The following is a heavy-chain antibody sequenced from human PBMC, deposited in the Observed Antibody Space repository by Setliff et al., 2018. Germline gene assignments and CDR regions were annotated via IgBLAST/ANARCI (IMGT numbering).Heavy chain of an antibody. CDR3: AKHGAYNDFLTGYNFYYDMDV. V-gene: IGHV3-30*02. CDR1: GFTFSSYG. CDR2: IRYDGSNK. D-gene: IGHD3-9*01. J-gene: IGHJ6*02. Sequence: PGGSLRLSCAASGFTFSSYGMHWVRQAPGKGLEWVAFIRYDGSNKYYADSAKGRFTISRDNSKNTLYLQMNSLRAEDTAVYYCAKHGAYNDFLTGYNFYYDMDVWGQGTTVTVSS.